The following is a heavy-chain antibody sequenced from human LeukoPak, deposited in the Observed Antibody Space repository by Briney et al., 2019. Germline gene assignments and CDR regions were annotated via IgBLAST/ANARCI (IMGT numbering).Heavy chain of an antibody. Sequence: SETLSLTCTVSGGSISTYYWSWIRQPPGKGLEWIGYVYYNGNTNYNPSLKSRVTISVDTSENQFSLQLTSVTAADTAVYFCARRVAVTARYYFDFWGQGTLVTVSS. V-gene: IGHV4-59*08. J-gene: IGHJ4*02. CDR2: VYYNGNT. CDR1: GGSISTYY. CDR3: ARRVAVTARYYFDF. D-gene: IGHD6-19*01.